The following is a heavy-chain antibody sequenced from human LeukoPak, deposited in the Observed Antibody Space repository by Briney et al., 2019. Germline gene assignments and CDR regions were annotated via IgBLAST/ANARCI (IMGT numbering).Heavy chain of an antibody. V-gene: IGHV3-66*01. CDR3: ARDGYCSGGSCYHDAFDI. J-gene: IGHJ3*02. CDR2: IYSGGST. CDR1: GFTVSSNY. Sequence: GGSLRLSCAASGFTVSSNYMSWVRQAPGKGLEWVSVIYSGGSTYYADSVKGRFTISRDNSKNTLYLQMNSLRAEDTAVYYCARDGYCSGGSCYHDAFDIWGQGTMVTVSS. D-gene: IGHD2-15*01.